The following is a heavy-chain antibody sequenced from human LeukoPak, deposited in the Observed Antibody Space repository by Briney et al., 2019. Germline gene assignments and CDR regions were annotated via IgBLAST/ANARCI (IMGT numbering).Heavy chain of an antibody. CDR1: GFTFSSYA. Sequence: GGSLRLSCAASGFTFSSYAMHWVRQAPGKGLEWVAVISYDGSNKYYADSVKGRFTISRDNSKNTLYLQMNSLRAEDTAVYYCAKDHPEYSSSHWGQGTLVTVSS. CDR3: AKDHPEYSSSH. V-gene: IGHV3-30-3*01. CDR2: ISYDGSNK. J-gene: IGHJ4*02. D-gene: IGHD6-6*01.